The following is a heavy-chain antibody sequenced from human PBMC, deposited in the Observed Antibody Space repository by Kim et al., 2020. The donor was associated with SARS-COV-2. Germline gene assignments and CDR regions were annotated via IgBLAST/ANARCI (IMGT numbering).Heavy chain of an antibody. CDR3: ARVVDCSGGSCYSSRWYYYGMDV. Sequence: SETLSLTCAVYGGSFSGYYWSWIRQPPGKGLEWIGEINHSGSTNYNPSLKSRVTISVDTSKNQFSLKLSSVTAADTAVYYCARVVDCSGGSCYSSRWYYYGMDVWGQGTTVTVSS. CDR2: INHSGST. CDR1: GGSFSGYY. D-gene: IGHD2-15*01. J-gene: IGHJ6*02. V-gene: IGHV4-34*01.